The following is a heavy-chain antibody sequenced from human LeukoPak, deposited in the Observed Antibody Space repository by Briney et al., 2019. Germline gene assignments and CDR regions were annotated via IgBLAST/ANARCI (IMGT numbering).Heavy chain of an antibody. J-gene: IGHJ5*02. Sequence: ASVKVSCKTSGCTFTGYYMHWLRQAPGQGLEWMGWINPNSGGTNYAQKFQGRVTMTRDTSISTAYMELSRLRSDDTAVYYCAREVGYSSTLRWFDPWGQGTLVTVSS. V-gene: IGHV1-2*02. D-gene: IGHD6-13*01. CDR3: AREVGYSSTLRWFDP. CDR1: GCTFTGYY. CDR2: INPNSGGT.